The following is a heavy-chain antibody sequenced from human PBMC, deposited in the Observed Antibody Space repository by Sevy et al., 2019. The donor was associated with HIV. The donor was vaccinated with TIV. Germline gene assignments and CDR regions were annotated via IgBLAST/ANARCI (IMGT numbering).Heavy chain of an antibody. J-gene: IGHJ6*02. D-gene: IGHD6-13*01. CDR3: TSEVPGYGSSWYPYYYYGMDV. V-gene: IGHV4-39*01. Sequence: TESLSLTCTVSGGSISSSSYYWGWIRQPPGNGVEWIGSIYYSGSTYYNPSLKSRVTISVDTSKNQFSLKLSSVTAADTAVYYCTSEVPGYGSSWYPYYYYGMDVWGQGTTVIVSS. CDR1: GGSISSSSYY. CDR2: IYYSGST.